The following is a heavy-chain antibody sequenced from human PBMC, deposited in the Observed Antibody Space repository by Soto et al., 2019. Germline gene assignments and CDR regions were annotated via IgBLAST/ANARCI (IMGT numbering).Heavy chain of an antibody. Sequence: PGGSLRLSCAASGFTFSSYSMNWVRQAPGKGLEWVSSISSSSGYIYYADSVKGRFTISRDNAKNSLYLQMNSLRAEDTAVYYCARVLSPAYYGSGSPLGAFDIWGQGTMVTVSS. D-gene: IGHD3-10*01. CDR3: ARVLSPAYYGSGSPLGAFDI. J-gene: IGHJ3*02. CDR2: ISSSSGYI. CDR1: GFTFSSYS. V-gene: IGHV3-21*01.